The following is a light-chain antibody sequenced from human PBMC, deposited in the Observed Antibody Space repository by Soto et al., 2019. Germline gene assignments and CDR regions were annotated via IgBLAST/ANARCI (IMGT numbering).Light chain of an antibody. V-gene: IGKV1-39*01. Sequence: IEMTQSPSVMSASVGDRVAIACRASQSISNYLNWYQQRPGKAPKLLIYAASSLQSGVPSRFSGSGSGTDFTLTISSLQPEDFVTYYCQQTYSTPITFGQGTRLEIK. CDR3: QQTYSTPIT. CDR2: AAS. CDR1: QSISNY. J-gene: IGKJ5*01.